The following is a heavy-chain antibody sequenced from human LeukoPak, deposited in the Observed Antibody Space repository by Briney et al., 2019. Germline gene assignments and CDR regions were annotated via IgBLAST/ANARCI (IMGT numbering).Heavy chain of an antibody. J-gene: IGHJ4*02. CDR2: ISYDGTNI. CDR3: AKDWSARGMLSGYTDY. D-gene: IGHD1-1*01. CDR1: GFTFSSYG. Sequence: GGSLRLSCAASGFTFSSYGMHWVRQAPGKGLEWVAVISYDGTNIYYPDSVKGRFTISKDNSKNTLYLQRNSLGTDDTAVYYCAKDWSARGMLSGYTDYWGQGTLVTVSS. V-gene: IGHV3-30*18.